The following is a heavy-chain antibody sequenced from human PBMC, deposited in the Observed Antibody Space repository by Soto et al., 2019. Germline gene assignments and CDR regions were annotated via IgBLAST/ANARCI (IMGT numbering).Heavy chain of an antibody. D-gene: IGHD2-21*01. CDR3: ARVDGESRMDV. Sequence: VQLVESGGGLVKPGGSLRLSCAASGFTFSDYYMAWTRQAPGKGLEWIAYIVSGSTYTNYADSVKGRFSISRDNARESLFLEMNSLRADDTALYYCARVDGESRMDVWGQGTTVSLS. V-gene: IGHV3-11*06. CDR1: GFTFSDYY. CDR2: IVSGSTYT. J-gene: IGHJ6*02.